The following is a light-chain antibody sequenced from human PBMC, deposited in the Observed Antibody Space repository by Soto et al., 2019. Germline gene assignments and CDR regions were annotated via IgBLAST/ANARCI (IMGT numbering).Light chain of an antibody. CDR2: AAS. V-gene: IGKV1-6*01. CDR1: QGIRND. CDR3: LQDYNYSWT. J-gene: IGKJ1*01. Sequence: AIQMTQSPSSLSASVGDRVTITCRASQGIRNDLDWYQQKPGKAPKLLIYAASSLQSGVPSRFSGSGSGTDFTLTISSLQPEDFATYYCLQDYNYSWTFGQGTKVEIK.